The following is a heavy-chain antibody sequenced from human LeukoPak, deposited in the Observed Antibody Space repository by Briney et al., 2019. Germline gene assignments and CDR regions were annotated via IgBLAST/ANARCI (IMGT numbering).Heavy chain of an antibody. CDR1: GGSISSGGFS. V-gene: IGHV4-34*01. CDR3: ASDYGDYQNWFDP. J-gene: IGHJ5*02. Sequence: SETLSLTCAVSGGSISSGGFSSSWIRQPPGKGLEWIGEINHSGSTNYNPSLKSRVTISVDTSKNQFSLKLSSVTAADTAVYYCASDYGDYQNWFDPWGQGTLVTVSS. CDR2: INHSGST. D-gene: IGHD4-17*01.